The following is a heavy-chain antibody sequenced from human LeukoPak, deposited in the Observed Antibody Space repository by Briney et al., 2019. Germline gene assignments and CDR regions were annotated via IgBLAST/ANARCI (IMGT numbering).Heavy chain of an antibody. V-gene: IGHV1-2*02. CDR1: GYTFTVYY. J-gene: IGHJ4*02. CDR3: ARIQSRIIAARPGNPAFDY. D-gene: IGHD6-6*01. CDR2: INPNSGGT. Sequence: GASVKVSCKASGYTFTVYYMHWVRQAPGQGLEWMGWINPNSGGTNYAQKLQGRVTMTTDTSTSTVYMELRSLRSDDTAVYYCARIQSRIIAARPGNPAFDYWGRGTLVTVSS.